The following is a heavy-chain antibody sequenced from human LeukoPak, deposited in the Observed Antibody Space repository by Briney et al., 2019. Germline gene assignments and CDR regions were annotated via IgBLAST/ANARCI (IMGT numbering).Heavy chain of an antibody. CDR3: ARGSIAAAGTVDY. CDR2: IYYSGST. J-gene: IGHJ4*02. Sequence: WVRQAPGKGLEWIGSIYYSGSTYYNPSLKSRVTISVDTSKNQFSLKLSSVTAADTAVYYCARGSIAAAGTVDYWGQGTLVTVSS. V-gene: IGHV4-39*07. D-gene: IGHD6-13*01.